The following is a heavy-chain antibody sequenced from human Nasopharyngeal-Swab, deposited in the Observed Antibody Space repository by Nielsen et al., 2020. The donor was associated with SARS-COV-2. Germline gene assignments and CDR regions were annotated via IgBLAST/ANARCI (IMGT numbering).Heavy chain of an antibody. CDR1: GFTFSSFG. V-gene: IGHV3-30*03. Sequence: GESLKISCAASGFTFSSFGMHWVRQAPGKGPEWMAFIAHDASNEYYGDSVKGRFSISRDSSKNTLYLQMDSLRGEDTAVYYCARDAPAHYGAFYWGRGTLVTVSS. CDR3: ARDAPAHYGAFY. D-gene: IGHD4-17*01. J-gene: IGHJ4*02. CDR2: IAHDASNE.